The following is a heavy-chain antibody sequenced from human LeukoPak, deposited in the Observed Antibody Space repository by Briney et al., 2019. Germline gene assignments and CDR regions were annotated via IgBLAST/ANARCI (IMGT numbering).Heavy chain of an antibody. J-gene: IGHJ4*02. Sequence: LGGSLRLSCAGSGFTFSTYSIHWVRQAPGKGLEWVSSISSDGGYIYYADSVKGRFTISRDNAKNSVYLQMKSLRAEDTAVYYCARGNAPLPFDYWGQGTLVTVSS. CDR2: ISSDGGYI. D-gene: IGHD2-2*01. CDR3: ARGNAPLPFDY. CDR1: GFTFSTYS. V-gene: IGHV3-21*01.